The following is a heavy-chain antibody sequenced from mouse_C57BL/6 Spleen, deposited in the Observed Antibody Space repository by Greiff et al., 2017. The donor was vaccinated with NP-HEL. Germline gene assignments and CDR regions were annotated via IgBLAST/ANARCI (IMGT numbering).Heavy chain of an antibody. D-gene: IGHD1-1*01. CDR1: GYTFTDYY. CDR3: ARFEITTVVADAMDY. CDR2: INPYNGGT. V-gene: IGHV1-19*01. Sequence: EVQLQQSGPVLVKPGASVKMSCKASGYTFTDYYMNWVKQSHGKSLEWIGVINPYNGGTSYNQKFKGKATLTVDKSSSTAYMELNSLTSEDSAVYYCARFEITTVVADAMDYWGQGTSVTVSS. J-gene: IGHJ4*01.